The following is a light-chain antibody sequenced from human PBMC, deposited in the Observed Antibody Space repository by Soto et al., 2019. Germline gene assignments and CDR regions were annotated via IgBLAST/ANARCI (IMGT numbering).Light chain of an antibody. J-gene: IGLJ2*01. CDR2: STN. CDR3: LLYYGGQLGV. CDR1: TGAVYRGYY. Sequence: QAVVTQEPSLTVSPGGTVTLTCATSTGAVYRGYYPNWFQQKPGQAPRALIYSTNNKYSWTPARFSGSLLGGKAALTLSGVQPEDEADYYCLLYYGGQLGVFGGGTKLTVL. V-gene: IGLV7-43*01.